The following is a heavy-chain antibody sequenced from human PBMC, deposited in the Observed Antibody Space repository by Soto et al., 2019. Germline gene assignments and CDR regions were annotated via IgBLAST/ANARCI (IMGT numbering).Heavy chain of an antibody. CDR2: ISYDGSNK. D-gene: IGHD3-3*01. CDR1: GFTFSSYG. CDR3: AKSHYRTYGIFGGMDV. Sequence: PGGSLRLSCAASGFTFSSYGMHWVRQAPGKGLEWVAVISYDGSNKYYADSVKGRFTISRDNSKNTLYLQMNSLRAEDTAVYYCAKSHYRTYGIFGGMDVWGQGTTVTVSS. J-gene: IGHJ6*02. V-gene: IGHV3-30*18.